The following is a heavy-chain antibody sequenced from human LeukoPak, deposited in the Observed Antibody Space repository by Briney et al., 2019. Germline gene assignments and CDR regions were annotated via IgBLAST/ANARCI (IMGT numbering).Heavy chain of an antibody. V-gene: IGHV3-23*01. D-gene: IGHD6-13*01. Sequence: GGSLRLSCAASGFTFNSYVMAWVRQAPGRGLDWVSSIGSSGGTSYPDSVKGRFTISRDNSKNTLYLQMNSLRAEDTAIYYCAKVASAADYWGQGTLVTVSA. CDR1: GFTFNSYV. J-gene: IGHJ4*02. CDR2: IGSSGGT. CDR3: AKVASAADY.